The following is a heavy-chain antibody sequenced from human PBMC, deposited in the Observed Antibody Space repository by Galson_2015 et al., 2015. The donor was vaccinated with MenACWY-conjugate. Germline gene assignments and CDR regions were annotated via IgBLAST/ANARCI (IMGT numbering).Heavy chain of an antibody. CDR2: ISYDGSNK. J-gene: IGHJ4*02. D-gene: IGHD2-21*02. V-gene: IGHV3-30*04. CDR3: ARDTEGSVVVTAILGY. CDR1: GFTFSSYA. Sequence: SLRLSCAASGFTFSSYAMHWVRQAPGKGLEWVAVISYDGSNKYYADSVKGRFTISRDNSENTLYLQMNSLRAEDTAVYYCARDTEGSVVVTAILGYWGQGTLVTVSS.